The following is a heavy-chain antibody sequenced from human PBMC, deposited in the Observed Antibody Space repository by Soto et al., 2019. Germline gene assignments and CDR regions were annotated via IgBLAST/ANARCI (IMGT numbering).Heavy chain of an antibody. CDR3: AKGRCGSGSLTPRVDF. J-gene: IGHJ4*02. Sequence: EVQLLESGGGLVQPGGSLRLSCAASGFTFNNYAMTWVRQAPGKGLEWVSAISGGGDTTSYADSVKGRFPVSRDGSKNTLYLQMSSLRAEDTALYYLAKGRCGSGSLTPRVDFWGQGTLVTVSS. CDR1: GFTFNNYA. CDR2: ISGGGDTT. V-gene: IGHV3-23*01. D-gene: IGHD3-10*01.